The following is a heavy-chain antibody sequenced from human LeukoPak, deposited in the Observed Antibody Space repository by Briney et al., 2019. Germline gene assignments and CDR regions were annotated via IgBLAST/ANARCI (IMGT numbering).Heavy chain of an antibody. D-gene: IGHD3-10*01. J-gene: IGHJ6*03. CDR1: GFTFSSYA. CDR2: ISYDGSNK. Sequence: GGSLRLSCAASGFTFSSYAMTWVRQAPGKGLEWVAVISYDGSNKYYADSVKGRFTISRDNSKNTLYLQMNSLRAEDTAVYYCARDGLNTMVRGKIHYNYMNVWGKGTTVSISS. V-gene: IGHV3-30*04. CDR3: ARDGLNTMVRGKIHYNYMNV.